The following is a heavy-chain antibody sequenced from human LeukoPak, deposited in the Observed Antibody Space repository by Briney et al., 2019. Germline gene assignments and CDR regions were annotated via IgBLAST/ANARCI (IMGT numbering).Heavy chain of an antibody. CDR3: VRSTPQGCFDP. CDR2: IFYSGNT. CDR1: GGSVSNYY. J-gene: IGHJ5*02. Sequence: SETLSLTCTVSGGSVSNYYWTWIRQPPGKGLEWIGYIFYSGNTNYNPSLKSRVTISIDTSKKQFSLKLSSVTAADTAMYYCVRSTPQGCFDPWGQGTLVTVSS. V-gene: IGHV4-59*02.